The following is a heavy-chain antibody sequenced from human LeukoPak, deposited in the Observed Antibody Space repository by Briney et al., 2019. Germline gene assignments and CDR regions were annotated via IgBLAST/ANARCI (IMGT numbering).Heavy chain of an antibody. V-gene: IGHV3-33*06. J-gene: IGHJ5*02. Sequence: GGSLRLSCAASGFTFSSYGMHWVRQAPGKGLEWVAVIWYDGSNKYCADSVKGRFTISRDNSKNTLYLQMNSLRAEDTAVYYCAKDTYGSGNWFDPWGQGTLVTVSS. CDR1: GFTFSSYG. CDR2: IWYDGSNK. D-gene: IGHD3-10*01. CDR3: AKDTYGSGNWFDP.